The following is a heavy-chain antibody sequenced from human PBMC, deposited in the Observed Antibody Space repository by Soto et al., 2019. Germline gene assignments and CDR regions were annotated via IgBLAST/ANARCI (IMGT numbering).Heavy chain of an antibody. CDR2: IYYSGST. V-gene: IGHV4-39*01. CDR3: ATNTILGAYGMDV. J-gene: IGHJ6*02. CDR1: GGSISSSSYY. Sequence: SETLSLTCTVSGGSISSSSYYWGWIRQPPGKGLEWIGSIYYSGSTYYSPSLKSRVTISVDTSKNQFSLKLSSVTAADTAVYYCATNTILGAYGMDVWGQGTTVTVSS. D-gene: IGHD3-3*01.